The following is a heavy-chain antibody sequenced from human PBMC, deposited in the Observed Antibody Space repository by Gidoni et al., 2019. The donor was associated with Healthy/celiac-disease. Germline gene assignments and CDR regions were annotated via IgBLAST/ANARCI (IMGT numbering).Heavy chain of an antibody. CDR1: GFTFRSYE. Sequence: EVQLVESGGGLVQPGGSLRLSCAASGFTFRSYEMNWVRQAPGKGLEWVSYISSSGSTIYYADSVKGRFTISRDNAKNSLYLQMNSLRAEDTAVYYCARGVDTAMVTGYYYYGMDVWGQGTTVTVSS. J-gene: IGHJ6*02. CDR2: ISSSGSTI. CDR3: ARGVDTAMVTGYYYYGMDV. V-gene: IGHV3-48*03. D-gene: IGHD5-18*01.